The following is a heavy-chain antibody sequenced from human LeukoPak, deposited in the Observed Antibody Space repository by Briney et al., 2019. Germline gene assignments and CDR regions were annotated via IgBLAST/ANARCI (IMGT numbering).Heavy chain of an antibody. Sequence: GGSLRLSCAASGFTFSSYAMNWVRQAPGKGLEWVSAISGSGGSPYYADSVKGRFTISRDNSKNTLYLQMNSLRAEDTAVYYCAKERYRGSASCYGNWFDPWGQGTLVTVSS. V-gene: IGHV3-23*01. J-gene: IGHJ5*02. CDR2: ISGSGGSP. CDR3: AKERYRGSASCYGNWFDP. CDR1: GFTFSSYA. D-gene: IGHD2-2*01.